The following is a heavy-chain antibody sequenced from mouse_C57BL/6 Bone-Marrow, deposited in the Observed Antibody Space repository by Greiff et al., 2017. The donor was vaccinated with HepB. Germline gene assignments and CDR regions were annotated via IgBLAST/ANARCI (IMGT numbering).Heavy chain of an antibody. CDR3: ARDALTGPYWYFDV. V-gene: IGHV5-4*01. J-gene: IGHJ1*03. CDR2: ISDGGSYT. Sequence: EVKLVESGGGLVKPGGSLKLSCAASGFTFSSYAMSWVRQTPEKRLEWVATISDGGSYTYYPDNVKGRFTISRDNAKNNLYLQMSHLKSEDTAMYYCARDALTGPYWYFDVWGTGTTVTVSS. CDR1: GFTFSSYA. D-gene: IGHD4-1*01.